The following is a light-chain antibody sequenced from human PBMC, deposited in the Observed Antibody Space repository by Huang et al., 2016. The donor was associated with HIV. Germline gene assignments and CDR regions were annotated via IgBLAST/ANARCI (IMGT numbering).Light chain of an antibody. Sequence: DIQMTQSPSSLSVSVGDRVTITCRASQSINSYLNWYQQKPGKAPKLLIYAASSLQSGVPSRFSGSGSGTDFTLTISSLQPEDFAIYYCQQSYSTPGYTFGQGTKLEIK. CDR2: AAS. CDR1: QSINSY. J-gene: IGKJ2*01. CDR3: QQSYSTPGYT. V-gene: IGKV1-39*01.